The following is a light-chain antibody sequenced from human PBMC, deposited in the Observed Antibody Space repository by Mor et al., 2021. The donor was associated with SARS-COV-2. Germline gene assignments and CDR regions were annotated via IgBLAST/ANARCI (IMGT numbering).Light chain of an antibody. V-gene: IGKV1-5*03. CDR1: QRISSR. CDR3: QQYSSYPPLT. J-gene: IGKJ4*01. Sequence: TITCRASQRISSRLAWYQQKPGKAPNLLISKASSLESGVPSRFSGSGSGTEFTLTISSLQPDDFATYYCQQYSSYPPLTFGGGTKVEIK. CDR2: KAS.